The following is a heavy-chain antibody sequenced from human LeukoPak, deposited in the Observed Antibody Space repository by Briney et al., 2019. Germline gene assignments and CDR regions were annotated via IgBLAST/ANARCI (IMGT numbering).Heavy chain of an antibody. Sequence: PGGSLRLSCAASGFTVSSNYISWVRQAPGKGLEWVSVIYSGGSTYYADSVKGRFTFSRDNSKNTLYLQMNSLRAEDTAVYYCARDRDYSNLLDYWGQGTLATVSS. CDR2: IYSGGST. J-gene: IGHJ4*02. D-gene: IGHD4-11*01. CDR1: GFTVSSNY. CDR3: ARDRDYSNLLDY. V-gene: IGHV3-66*02.